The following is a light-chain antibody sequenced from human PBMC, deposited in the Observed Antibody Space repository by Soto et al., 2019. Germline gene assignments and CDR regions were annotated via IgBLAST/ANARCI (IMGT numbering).Light chain of an antibody. CDR1: QSISTY. CDR3: QLRSNRPPTWT. CDR2: DAS. Sequence: EIVLTQSPAILSLSPGERATLSCRASQSISTYLSWYQQRPGQAPRLLVYDASKRATDIPARFSGSGSGTEFTLIISSLEPEDFAVYYCQLRSNRPPTWTFGPGTKVEIK. V-gene: IGKV3-11*01. J-gene: IGKJ1*01.